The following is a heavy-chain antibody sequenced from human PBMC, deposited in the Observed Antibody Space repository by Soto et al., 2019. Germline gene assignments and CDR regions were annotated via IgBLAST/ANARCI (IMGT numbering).Heavy chain of an antibody. CDR1: GFTVSSNY. CDR2: IYSGGST. Sequence: EVPLVESGGGLVQPGGSLRLSCAASGFTVSSNYMSWVRQAPGKGLEWVSVIYSGGSTYYADSVKGRFTISRDNSKTTLYLQMNSLRAEDTAVYYCARALLPHDAFEIWGQGTMVTVSS. J-gene: IGHJ3*02. CDR3: ARALLPHDAFEI. V-gene: IGHV3-66*01.